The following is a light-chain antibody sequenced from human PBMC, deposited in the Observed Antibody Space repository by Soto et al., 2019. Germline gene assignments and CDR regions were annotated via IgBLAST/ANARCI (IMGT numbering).Light chain of an antibody. J-gene: IGLJ7*01. CDR3: QTWGTGIQV. CDR2: LVSDGSH. CDR1: SGHSSYA. V-gene: IGLV4-69*01. Sequence: QAVVTQSPSASASLGASVKLTCTLSSGHSSYAIAWHQQQPEKGPRYLMKLVSDGSHTKGDGIPDRVSGSSSGAERYLTISSLKSEDDADYYCQTWGTGIQVFGGGTQLTVL.